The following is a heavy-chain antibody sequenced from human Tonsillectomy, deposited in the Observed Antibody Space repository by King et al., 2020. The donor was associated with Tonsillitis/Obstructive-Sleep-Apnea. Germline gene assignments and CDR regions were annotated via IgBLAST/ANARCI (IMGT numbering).Heavy chain of an antibody. CDR1: GGSISSSNW. J-gene: IGHJ5*02. CDR3: ARDLSSSSGLNWFDP. CDR2: IYHSGST. V-gene: IGHV4-4*02. Sequence: VQLQESGPGLVKPSGTLSLTCAVSGGSISSSNWWSWVRQPPGNGLEWIGEIYHSGSTNYNPSLKSRVTISVDKSKNQFSLKLSSVTAADTAVYYCARDLSSSSGLNWFDPWGQGTLVTVSS. D-gene: IGHD6-6*01.